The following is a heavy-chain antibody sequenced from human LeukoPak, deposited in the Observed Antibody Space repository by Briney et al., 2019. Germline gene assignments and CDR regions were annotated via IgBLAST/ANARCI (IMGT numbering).Heavy chain of an antibody. Sequence: ASVKVSCKASGYTFTGYYMHWVRQAPGQGLEWMVWINPNSGGTNYAQKFQGRVTMTRDTSINTAYMELFRLRSDDTAFYYCARAAYVGANSWPGYWGQGTLVTVSS. CDR3: ARAAYVGANSWPGY. J-gene: IGHJ4*02. CDR1: GYTFTGYY. D-gene: IGHD6-13*01. V-gene: IGHV1-2*02. CDR2: INPNSGGT.